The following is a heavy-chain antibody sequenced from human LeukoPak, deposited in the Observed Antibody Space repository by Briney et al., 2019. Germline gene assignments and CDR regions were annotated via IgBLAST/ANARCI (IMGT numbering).Heavy chain of an antibody. CDR2: IYYSGST. CDR3: ARLAGGYSYGFWFDP. D-gene: IGHD5-18*01. J-gene: IGHJ5*02. V-gene: IGHV4-39*01. Sequence: SETLSLTCTVSGGSISSSSYYWGWIRQPPGKGLEWIGSIYYSGSTYYNPSLKSRVTISVDTSKNQFSLKLSSVTAADTAVYYCARLAGGYSYGFWFDPWGPGTLVTVSS. CDR1: GGSISSSSYY.